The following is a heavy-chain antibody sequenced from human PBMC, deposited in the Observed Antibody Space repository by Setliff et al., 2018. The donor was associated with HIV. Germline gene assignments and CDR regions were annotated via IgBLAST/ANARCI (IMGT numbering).Heavy chain of an antibody. Sequence: SETLSLTCTVSGGSISSSGPGYYWGWVRQPPGGGLEWIGSVYYSGRTYYNPSLRSRVTISVDTSKNQLSLRLTTMTAADTAVYYCAREPAAGAYYFDYWGQGTLVTVSS. D-gene: IGHD6-13*01. CDR1: GGSISSSGPGYY. CDR2: VYYSGRT. J-gene: IGHJ4*02. V-gene: IGHV4-39*02. CDR3: AREPAAGAYYFDY.